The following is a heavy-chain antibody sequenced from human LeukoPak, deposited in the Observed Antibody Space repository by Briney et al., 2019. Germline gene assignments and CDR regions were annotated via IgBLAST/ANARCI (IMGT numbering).Heavy chain of an antibody. D-gene: IGHD3-16*01. J-gene: IGHJ5*02. CDR3: ARVRGSGRFDP. Sequence: SETLSLTCTVSGGSISSYYWSWIRQPPGKGLEWIGYMYYSGSTNYNPSLKSRVTISVDTSKNQFSLKLSSVTAADTAVYYCARVRGSGRFDPWGQGTLVTVSS. CDR2: MYYSGST. V-gene: IGHV4-59*01. CDR1: GGSISSYY.